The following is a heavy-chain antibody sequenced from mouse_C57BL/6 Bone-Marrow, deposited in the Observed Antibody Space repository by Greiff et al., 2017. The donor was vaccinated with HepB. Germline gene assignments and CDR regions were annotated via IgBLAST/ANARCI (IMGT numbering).Heavy chain of an antibody. Sequence: EVNVVESGAELVKPGASVKLSCTASGFNIKDYYMHWVKQRTEQGLEWIGRIDPEDGETKYAPKFQGKATITADTSSNTAYLQLSSLTSEDTAVYYCARMYYFSYYYAMDYWGQGTSVTVSS. J-gene: IGHJ4*01. CDR2: IDPEDGET. CDR1: GFNIKDYY. V-gene: IGHV14-2*01. CDR3: ARMYYFSYYYAMDY. D-gene: IGHD1-1*02.